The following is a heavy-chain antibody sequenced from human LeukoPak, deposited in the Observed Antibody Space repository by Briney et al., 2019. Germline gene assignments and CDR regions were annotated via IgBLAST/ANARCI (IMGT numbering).Heavy chain of an antibody. Sequence: GGSLRLSCAASGFTFSSYAMHWVRQAPGKGLEWVAVISYDGSNKYYADSVKGRFTISRDNSKNTLYLQMNSLRAADTAVYYCAPLGYCSSTSCPDVDYWGQGTLVTVSS. CDR3: APLGYCSSTSCPDVDY. J-gene: IGHJ4*02. V-gene: IGHV3-30-3*01. CDR1: GFTFSSYA. CDR2: ISYDGSNK. D-gene: IGHD2-2*01.